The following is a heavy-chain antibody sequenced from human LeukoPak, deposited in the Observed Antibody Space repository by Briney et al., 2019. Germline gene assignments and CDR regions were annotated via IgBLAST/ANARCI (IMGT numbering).Heavy chain of an antibody. D-gene: IGHD3-10*01. Sequence: GGSLGLSCAASGFTVSTNYMSWVRQAPGRGLEWVSVIHSDGSTHYADSVKGRLTTSRDNSKNTVYLQMNGLRTEDTAMYYCARGGAFDMWGQGTMVTVSS. CDR2: IHSDGST. J-gene: IGHJ3*02. V-gene: IGHV3-53*01. CDR1: GFTVSTNY. CDR3: ARGGAFDM.